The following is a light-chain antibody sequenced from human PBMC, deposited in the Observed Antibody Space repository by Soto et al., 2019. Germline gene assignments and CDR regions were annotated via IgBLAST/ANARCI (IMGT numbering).Light chain of an antibody. CDR2: ETT. J-gene: IGLJ1*01. V-gene: IGLV2-18*01. CDR3: ALYTSSSIYL. CDR1: SSDVGGYNR. Sequence: QSALTQPASVSGSPGQSITISCTGTSSDVGGYNRVSWYQQSPGTAPRLILFETTNRPSDVPHRFSGSRSGNTASLTISGLQAEDEADYFCALYTSSSIYLFGTATKVTVL.